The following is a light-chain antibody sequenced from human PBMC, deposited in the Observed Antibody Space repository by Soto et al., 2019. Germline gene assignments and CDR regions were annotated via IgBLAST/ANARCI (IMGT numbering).Light chain of an antibody. CDR3: QQYGSSSWT. V-gene: IGKV3-20*01. Sequence: EIVLTQSAGTLSFSRGERAALSCRASQSVSSSYLAWYQQKPGQAPRLLIYAASSRATGIPDRFSGSGSGTDFTLTITRLEPEDFAVYYCQQYGSSSWTFGQGTKVDI. CDR1: QSVSSSY. J-gene: IGKJ1*01. CDR2: AAS.